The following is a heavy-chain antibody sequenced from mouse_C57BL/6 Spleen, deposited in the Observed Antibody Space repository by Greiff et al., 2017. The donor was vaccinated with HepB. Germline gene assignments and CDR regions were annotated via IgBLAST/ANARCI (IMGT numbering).Heavy chain of an antibody. CDR3: SQMTDYYGSSYGY. J-gene: IGHJ2*01. D-gene: IGHD1-1*01. CDR2: IWWNDDK. Sequence: QVTLKVCGPGILQPSQTLSLTCSFSGFSLSTSNMGIGWIRQPSGKGLEWLAHIWWNDDKYYNPSLKSRLTISKDTSNHQLFLKITSVDTADTATYYCSQMTDYYGSSYGYWGQGTTLTVSS. CDR1: GFSLSTSNMG. V-gene: IGHV8-5*01.